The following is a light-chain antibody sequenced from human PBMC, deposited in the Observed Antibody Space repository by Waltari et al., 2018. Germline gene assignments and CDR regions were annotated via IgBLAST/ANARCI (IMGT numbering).Light chain of an antibody. Sequence: QSALNQTASVSGSPGQTITISCTGTRGEIGSYDLVYCYHHHPDKAPKLIIYEIKKRPSGVSNRFSGSKSGHTASLTISGLLAEDEADYYCASYASSLTGVLFGGWTRLTVL. CDR2: EIK. J-gene: IGLJ2*01. CDR3: ASYASSLTGVL. V-gene: IGLV2-23*02. CDR1: RGEIGSYDL.